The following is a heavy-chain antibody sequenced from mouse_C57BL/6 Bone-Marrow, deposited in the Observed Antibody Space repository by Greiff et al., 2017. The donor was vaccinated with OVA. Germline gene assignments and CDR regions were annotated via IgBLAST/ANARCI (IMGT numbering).Heavy chain of an antibody. Sequence: DVQLVESGAELVRPGASVKLSCTASGFNIKDDYMHWVKQRPEQGLEWIGWIDPENGDTEYASKFQGKATITADTSSNTAYLQLSSLTSEDTAVYYCTTRGWLRAMDYWGQGTSVTVSS. CDR3: TTRGWLRAMDY. CDR2: IDPENGDT. CDR1: GFNIKDDY. V-gene: IGHV14-4*01. D-gene: IGHD2-3*01. J-gene: IGHJ4*01.